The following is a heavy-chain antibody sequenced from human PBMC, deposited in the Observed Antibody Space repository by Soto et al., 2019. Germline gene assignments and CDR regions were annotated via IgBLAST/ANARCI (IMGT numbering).Heavy chain of an antibody. CDR2: ISPYNGNT. V-gene: IGHV1-18*01. D-gene: IGHD2-8*01. Sequence: QVQLVQSGAEVKKPGASVKVSCKASGYAFTNYGFSRVRQAPGQGLEWMGWISPYNGNTDYAQKLQGRVTMTTDTSTNTAYMELRSLRSDDTAVYYCARDGGVLMVYAAFDYWGQGTLVTVSS. CDR3: ARDGGVLMVYAAFDY. CDR1: GYAFTNYG. J-gene: IGHJ4*02.